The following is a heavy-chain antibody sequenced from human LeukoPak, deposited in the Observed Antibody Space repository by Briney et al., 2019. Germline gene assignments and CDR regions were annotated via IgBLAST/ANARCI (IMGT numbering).Heavy chain of an antibody. J-gene: IGHJ4*02. Sequence: GESLKISCKGSGYSFTTYWIGWVRQMPGKGLEWMGIIYPGDSDTRYSPSFQGQVTISADKSISTAYLQWSSLKASDSAIYYCARNLRNNLAMGGLVYWGQGTLVTVSS. D-gene: IGHD5-18*01. CDR1: GYSFTTYW. V-gene: IGHV5-51*01. CDR2: IYPGDSDT. CDR3: ARNLRNNLAMGGLVY.